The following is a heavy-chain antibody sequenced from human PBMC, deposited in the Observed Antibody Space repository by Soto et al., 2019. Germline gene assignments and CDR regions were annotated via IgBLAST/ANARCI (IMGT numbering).Heavy chain of an antibody. Sequence: PSQTNSHSNTVSEGSSGGLDGRWIRKHKGKGLEWIGYMYNTGSTVYNPSFKSRVTISVDTSKNQFSLKLSSVTAADTAVYYCAGGLTTVVPVAYWVQRTSVPVSS. J-gene: IGHJ4*02. V-gene: IGHV4-4*08. CDR1: EGSSGGLD. CDR3: AGGLTTVVPVAY. D-gene: IGHD4-17*01. CDR2: MYNTGST.